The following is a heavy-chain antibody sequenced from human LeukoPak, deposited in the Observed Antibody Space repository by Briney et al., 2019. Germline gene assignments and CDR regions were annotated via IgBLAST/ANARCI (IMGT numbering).Heavy chain of an antibody. D-gene: IGHD1-26*01. V-gene: IGHV3-21*01. J-gene: IGHJ3*02. Sequence: PGGSLRLSCAASGFTFSSYSMNWVRQAPGKGLEWVSSISSSSSYIHYADSVKGRFTISRDNAKNSLYLQMNSLRAEDTAVYYCARTIVGAEGHAFDIWGQGTMVTVSS. CDR1: GFTFSSYS. CDR2: ISSSSSYI. CDR3: ARTIVGAEGHAFDI.